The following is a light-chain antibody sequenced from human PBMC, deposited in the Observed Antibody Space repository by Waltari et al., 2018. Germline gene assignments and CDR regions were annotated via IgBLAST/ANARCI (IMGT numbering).Light chain of an antibody. CDR3: QTGGHGTWV. J-gene: IGLJ3*02. V-gene: IGLV4-69*01. Sequence: QLVLTQSPSASASLGASVKLTCTLSSGHSTTVIAWLPQRPEKGPRYLMKVNSDGSHNKGDEIPDRFSGSSSGAERYLTISSLQSEDEADYFCQTGGHGTWVFGGGTKLTVL. CDR1: SGHSTTV. CDR2: VNSDGSH.